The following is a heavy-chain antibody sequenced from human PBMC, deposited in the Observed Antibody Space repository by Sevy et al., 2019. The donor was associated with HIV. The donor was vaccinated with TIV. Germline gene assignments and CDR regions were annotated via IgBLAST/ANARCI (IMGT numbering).Heavy chain of an antibody. CDR2: INHSGST. CDR3: ARGEPGYCSGGSWYPYFDY. Sequence: SETLSLTCAVYGGSFSGYYWSWIRQPPGKGLEWIGEINHSGSTNYNPSLKSRVTISVDTSKNQFSLKLSSVTAADTAVYYCARGEPGYCSGGSWYPYFDYWGQGTLVTVSS. D-gene: IGHD2-15*01. V-gene: IGHV4-34*01. CDR1: GGSFSGYY. J-gene: IGHJ4*02.